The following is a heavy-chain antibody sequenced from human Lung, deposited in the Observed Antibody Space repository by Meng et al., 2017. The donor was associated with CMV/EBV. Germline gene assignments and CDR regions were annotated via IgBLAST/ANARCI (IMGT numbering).Heavy chain of an antibody. J-gene: IGHJ4*02. D-gene: IGHD2-8*01. CDR1: GYTFTSYD. CDR2: MNPNSGNT. Sequence: SCKASGYTFTSYDINWVRQANGQGLEWMGWMNPNSGNTGYAQKFQGRVTITRNTSISTAYMELSSLRSEDTAVYYCARWGVNMVYDYWGQGTLVTVSS. V-gene: IGHV1-8*03. CDR3: ARWGVNMVYDY.